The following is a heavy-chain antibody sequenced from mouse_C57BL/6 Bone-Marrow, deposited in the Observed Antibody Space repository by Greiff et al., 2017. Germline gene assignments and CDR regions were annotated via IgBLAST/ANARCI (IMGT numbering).Heavy chain of an antibody. V-gene: IGHV5-4*01. D-gene: IGHD1-1*01. CDR1: GFTFSSYA. J-gene: IGHJ1*03. Sequence: EVHLVESGGGLVKPGGSLKLSCAASGFTFSSYAMSWVRQTPEKRLEWVATISDGGSYTYYPDNVKGRFTISRDNDKNNLYLQMSHLKSEDTAMYYCAREDYGSSYWYFDVWGTGTTVTVSS. CDR3: AREDYGSSYWYFDV. CDR2: ISDGGSYT.